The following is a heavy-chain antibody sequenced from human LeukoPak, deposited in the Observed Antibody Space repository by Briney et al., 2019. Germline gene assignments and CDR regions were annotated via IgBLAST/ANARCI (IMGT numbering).Heavy chain of an antibody. V-gene: IGHV4-31*03. CDR2: FYYSGST. D-gene: IGHD2-8*01. J-gene: IGHJ4*02. CDR3: AREKANYYFDY. CDR1: GGSISSGGYY. Sequence: SQTLSLTCTVSGGSISSGGYYWSWIRQHPGKGLEWIGYFYYSGSTYYNPSLKSRVTISVDTSKDQFSLKPSSVTAADTAVYYCAREKANYYFDYWGQGTLVTVSS.